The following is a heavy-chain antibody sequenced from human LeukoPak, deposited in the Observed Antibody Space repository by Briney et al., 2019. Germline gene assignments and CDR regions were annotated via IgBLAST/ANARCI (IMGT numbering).Heavy chain of an antibody. D-gene: IGHD6-13*01. CDR2: ISGSGGST. J-gene: IGHJ6*03. V-gene: IGHV3-23*01. CDR3: AKCQSSSWYEGYYYMDV. Sequence: GGSLKLSCAASGFTFSGSAMHWVRQAPGKGLEWVSAISGSGGSTYYADSVKGRFTISRDNSKNTLYLQMNSLRAEDTAVYYCAKCQSSSWYEGYYYMDVWGKGTTVTVSS. CDR1: GFTFSGSA.